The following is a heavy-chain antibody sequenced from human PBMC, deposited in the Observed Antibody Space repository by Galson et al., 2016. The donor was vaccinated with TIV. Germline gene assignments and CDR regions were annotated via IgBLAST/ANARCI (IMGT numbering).Heavy chain of an antibody. J-gene: IGHJ4*02. V-gene: IGHV1-18*04. CDR1: GYTFGNYG. D-gene: IGHD2-2*02. CDR2: ISASNGDT. Sequence: KVSCKASGYTFGNYGISWMRQAPGQGLEWVGWISASNGDTNYARKFQGRITMTKDTFTSTVFMELRSLRSEDTAVFYCARESDCSSGTCYSRAFDDWGQGTPVTVSS. CDR3: ARESDCSSGTCYSRAFDD.